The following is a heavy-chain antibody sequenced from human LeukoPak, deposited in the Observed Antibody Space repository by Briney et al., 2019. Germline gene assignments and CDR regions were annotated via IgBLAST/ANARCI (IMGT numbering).Heavy chain of an antibody. CDR2: ISSSSSYI. J-gene: IGHJ4*02. V-gene: IGHV3-21*01. CDR3: ARMGAGDNSDY. CDR1: GFTFSSYS. D-gene: IGHD1-26*01. Sequence: GGSLRLSCAASGFTFSSYSMNWVRQAPGKGLEWVSSISSSSSYIYYADSVKGRFTISRDNAKNSLYLQMSSLRAEDMAVYYCARMGAGDNSDYWGQGTLVTVSS.